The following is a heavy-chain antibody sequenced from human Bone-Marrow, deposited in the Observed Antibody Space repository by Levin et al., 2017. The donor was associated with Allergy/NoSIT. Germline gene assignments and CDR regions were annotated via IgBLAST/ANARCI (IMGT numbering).Heavy chain of an antibody. CDR3: AKDRSLERRGIFDY. D-gene: IGHD1-1*01. Sequence: GGSLRPSCAASGFTFSSYAMSWVRQAPGKGLEWVSAISGSGGDTYYADSVKGRFTISRDNSKNTLYLQMNSLRAEDTAVYFCAKDRSLERRGIFDYWGQGTLVTVSS. V-gene: IGHV3-23*01. CDR2: ISGSGGDT. J-gene: IGHJ4*02. CDR1: GFTFSSYA.